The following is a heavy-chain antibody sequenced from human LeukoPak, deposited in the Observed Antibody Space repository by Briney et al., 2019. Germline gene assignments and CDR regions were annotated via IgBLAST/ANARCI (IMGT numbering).Heavy chain of an antibody. CDR3: ARDNSQPYYDFWSGHDAFDI. CDR2: IYYSGST. J-gene: IGHJ3*02. Sequence: PSETLSLTCTVSGGSISSYYWSWSRQPPGKGLEWIGYIYYSGSTNYNPSLKSRVTISVDTSKNQFSLKLSSVTAADTAVYYCARDNSQPYYDFWSGHDAFDIWGQGTMVTVSS. D-gene: IGHD3-3*01. V-gene: IGHV4-59*12. CDR1: GGSISSYY.